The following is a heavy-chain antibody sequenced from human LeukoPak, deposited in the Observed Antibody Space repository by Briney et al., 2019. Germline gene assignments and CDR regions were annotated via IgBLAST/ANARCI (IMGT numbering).Heavy chain of an antibody. CDR1: GFSVSTSY. V-gene: IGHV3-66*01. D-gene: IGHD2-2*01. CDR3: ASGLRGYCSSTSCRRAFDI. J-gene: IGHJ3*02. Sequence: GGSLRLSCAASGFSVSTSYMSWVRQAPGKGLEWVSLIYSGGSTFYADSVKGRFTISRDNSKNTLYLQMNSLRAEDTAVYYCASGLRGYCSSTSCRRAFDIWGQGTMVTVSS. CDR2: IYSGGST.